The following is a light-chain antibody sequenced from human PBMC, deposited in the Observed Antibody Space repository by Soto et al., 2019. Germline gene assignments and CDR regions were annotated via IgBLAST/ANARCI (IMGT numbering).Light chain of an antibody. CDR3: QSYDISLTGYV. CDR2: DNS. Sequence: QSVLTQPPSVSGAPGQRVTISCTGSSSNIGAGYDVHWYQQLPGTAPKLLIYDNSNRPSGVPDRFSGSKSGTSASLAITGLQAEDEADYFCQSYDISLTGYVFGTGTKLTVL. V-gene: IGLV1-40*01. CDR1: SSNIGAGYD. J-gene: IGLJ1*01.